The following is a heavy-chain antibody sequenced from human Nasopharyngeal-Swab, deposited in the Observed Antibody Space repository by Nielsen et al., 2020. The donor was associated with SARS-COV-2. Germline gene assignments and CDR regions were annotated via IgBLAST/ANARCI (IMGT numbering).Heavy chain of an antibody. CDR3: ARALAPYSGYDYDYYYGMDV. V-gene: IGHV3-13*04. D-gene: IGHD5-12*01. Sequence: GGSLRLSCAASGFTSSSYDMHWVRQATGKGLEWVSAIGTAGDTYYPGSAKGRFTISRENAKNSLYLQMNSLRAGDTAVYYCARALAPYSGYDYDYYYGMDVWGQGTTVTVSS. CDR1: GFTSSSYD. CDR2: IGTAGDT. J-gene: IGHJ6*02.